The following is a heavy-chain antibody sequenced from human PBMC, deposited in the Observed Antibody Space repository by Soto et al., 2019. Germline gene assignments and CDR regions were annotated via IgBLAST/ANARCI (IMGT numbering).Heavy chain of an antibody. D-gene: IGHD2-21*02. Sequence: PVEALNLSFXGPGCSFPSYWIGWVRQMPGKGLEWMGIIYPDYSDTRYTQPFQGQVTISADKSISTAYLQWSSLKASDTAMYYCARVSSCALTASAFDYWGQGTMVTVSS. J-gene: IGHJ4*02. CDR2: IYPDYSDT. CDR3: ARVSSCALTASAFDY. CDR1: GCSFPSYW. V-gene: IGHV5-51*01.